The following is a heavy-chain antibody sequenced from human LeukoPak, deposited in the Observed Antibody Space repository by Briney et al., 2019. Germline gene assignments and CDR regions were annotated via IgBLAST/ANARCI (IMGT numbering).Heavy chain of an antibody. CDR2: IYYSGST. CDR3: ARESDSSGWYGKYFDY. CDR1: GGSISSGDYY. V-gene: IGHV4-30-4*01. J-gene: IGHJ4*02. D-gene: IGHD6-19*01. Sequence: SETLSLTCTVSGGSISSGDYYWSWIRQPPGKGLEWIGYIYYSGSTYYNPSLKSRVTISVDTSKNQFSLTLSSVTAADTAVYYCARESDSSGWYGKYFDYWGQGTLVTVSS.